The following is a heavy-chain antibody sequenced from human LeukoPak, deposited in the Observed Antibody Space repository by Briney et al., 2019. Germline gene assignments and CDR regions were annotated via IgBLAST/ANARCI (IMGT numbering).Heavy chain of an antibody. J-gene: IGHJ4*02. CDR2: IYYSGST. V-gene: IGHV4-59*12. Sequence: KPSETLSLTCTVSGGSISSYYWSWIRQPPGKGLEWIGYIYYSGSTNYNPSLKSRVTISVDTSKNQFSLKLSSVTAADTAVYYCARDSRRWGASTGYFDYWGQGTLVTVSS. D-gene: IGHD3-16*01. CDR1: GGSISSYY. CDR3: ARDSRRWGASTGYFDY.